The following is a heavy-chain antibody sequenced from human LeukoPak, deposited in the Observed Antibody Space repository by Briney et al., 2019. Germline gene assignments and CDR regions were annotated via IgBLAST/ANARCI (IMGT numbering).Heavy chain of an antibody. CDR1: GGSISSGGYS. D-gene: IGHD6-13*01. V-gene: IGHV4-30-2*01. CDR2: IYHSGST. CDR3: ARYSSSWYKAYFDY. J-gene: IGHJ4*02. Sequence: SQTLSLTCAVSGGSISSGGYSWSWIRQPPGKGLEWIGYIYHSGSTYYNPSLKSRVTISVDRSKNQFSLKLSSVTAADTAVYYCARYSSSWYKAYFDYWGQGTLVTVSS.